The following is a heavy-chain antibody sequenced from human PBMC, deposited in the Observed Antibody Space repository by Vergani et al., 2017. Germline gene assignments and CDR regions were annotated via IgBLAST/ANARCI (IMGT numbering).Heavy chain of an antibody. CDR1: GGSISRYY. J-gene: IGHJ3*02. V-gene: IGHV4-59*01. CDR3: ARTLSIYYGSSGYVPDAFDI. CDR2: IYYSGST. Sequence: QVQLQESGPGLVKPSETLSLTCTVSGGSISRYYWSWIRQPPGKGLEWIGYIYYSGSTNYNPSLKSRVTISVDTSKNQFSLKLSSVTAADTAVYYCARTLSIYYGSSGYVPDAFDIWGQGTMVTVSS. D-gene: IGHD3-22*01.